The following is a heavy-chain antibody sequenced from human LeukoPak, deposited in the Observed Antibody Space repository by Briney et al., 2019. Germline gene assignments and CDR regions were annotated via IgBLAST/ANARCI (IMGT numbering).Heavy chain of an antibody. CDR2: IIPIFGTA. Sequence: SVKVSCKASGGTFSSYAISWVRQAPGQGLEWMGGIIPIFGTANYAQKFQGRVTITTDESTSTAYMELSSLRSEDTAVYYCARSLRYHITIFDYWGQGTLVTVSS. V-gene: IGHV1-69*05. CDR3: ARSLRYHITIFDY. CDR1: GGTFSSYA. J-gene: IGHJ4*02. D-gene: IGHD3-3*01.